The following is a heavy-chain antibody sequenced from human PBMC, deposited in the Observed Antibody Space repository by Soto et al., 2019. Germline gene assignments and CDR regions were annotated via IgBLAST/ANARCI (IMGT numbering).Heavy chain of an antibody. J-gene: IGHJ6*02. Sequence: PSETLSLTCAVYGGSFSGYYWSWIRQPPGKGLEWIGEINHSGSTNYNPSLKSRVTISVDTSKNQFSLKLSSVTAADTAVYYCARGPPGLLRFLGYGMDVWGQGTTVTVSS. V-gene: IGHV4-34*01. CDR2: INHSGST. D-gene: IGHD3-3*01. CDR1: GGSFSGYY. CDR3: ARGPPGLLRFLGYGMDV.